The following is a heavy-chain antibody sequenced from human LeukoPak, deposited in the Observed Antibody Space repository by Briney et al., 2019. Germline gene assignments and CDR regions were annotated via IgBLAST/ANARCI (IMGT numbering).Heavy chain of an antibody. D-gene: IGHD3-22*01. CDR3: ARPLITMIATGAFDI. CDR1: GFTFSSYG. CDR2: IWHDGSNK. V-gene: IGHV3-33*01. Sequence: PGGSLRLSCAASGFTFSSYGMHWVRQAPGKGLEWVAVIWHDGSNKYYADSVKGRFTISRDNSKNTLYLQMNSLRAEDTAVYYCARPLITMIATGAFDIWGQGTMVTVSS. J-gene: IGHJ3*02.